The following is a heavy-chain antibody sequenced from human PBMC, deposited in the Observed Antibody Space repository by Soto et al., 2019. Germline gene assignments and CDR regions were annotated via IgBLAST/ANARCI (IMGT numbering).Heavy chain of an antibody. J-gene: IGHJ6*02. Sequence: VGSLRLSCAASGFTFSSYAMHWVRQAPGKGLEWVAVISYDGSNKYYADSVKGRFTISRDNSKNTLYLQMNSLRAEDTAVYYCAREMGGYCSGGSCYYYYGMDVWGQGTTVTVSS. D-gene: IGHD2-15*01. V-gene: IGHV3-30-3*01. CDR1: GFTFSSYA. CDR2: ISYDGSNK. CDR3: AREMGGYCSGGSCYYYYGMDV.